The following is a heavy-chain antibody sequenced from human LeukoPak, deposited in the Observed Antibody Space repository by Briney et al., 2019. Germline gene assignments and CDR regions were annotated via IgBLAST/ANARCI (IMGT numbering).Heavy chain of an antibody. CDR3: ARGLPPVMKYYFDY. V-gene: IGHV3-53*01. D-gene: IGHD4-11*01. CDR1: GFTVSSNY. CDR2: IYSDGRT. Sequence: PGGSLRLSCAASGFTVSSNYMSWVRQAPGKGLEWVSVIYSDGRTYYADSVKGRFTISRDDSKNTLYLQMNSLRAEDTAMYYCARGLPPVMKYYFDYWGQGTLVTVSS. J-gene: IGHJ4*02.